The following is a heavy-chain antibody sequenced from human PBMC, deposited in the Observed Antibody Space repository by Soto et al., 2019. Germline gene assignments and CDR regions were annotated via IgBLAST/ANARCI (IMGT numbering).Heavy chain of an antibody. V-gene: IGHV4-30-2*01. CDR2: IYHSGST. Sequence: SETLSLTCAVSGGSISSGGYSWSWIRQPPGKGLEWIGYIYHSGSTYYNPSLKSRVTISVDRSRNQFSLKLSSVTAADTAVYYCARGGKTVTTFDDWGQGTLVTVSS. CDR1: GGSISSGGYS. CDR3: ARGGKTVTTFDD. J-gene: IGHJ4*02. D-gene: IGHD4-17*01.